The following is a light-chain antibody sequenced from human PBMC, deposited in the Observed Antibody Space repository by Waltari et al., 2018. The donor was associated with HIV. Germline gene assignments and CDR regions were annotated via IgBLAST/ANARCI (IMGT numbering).Light chain of an antibody. CDR1: RRDVGKYNL. CDR2: EVT. J-gene: IGLJ2*01. Sequence: QSALTQPASVSGSPGQSITISCTGTRRDVGKYNLVSWYQPRPGTAPKLMIYEVTKRPSGVSNLFSGPKSGNPASLTIARLQAEDEADYYCFSYAGRLTCRGFGGGTKLTVL. CDR3: FSYAGRLTCRG. V-gene: IGLV2-23*02.